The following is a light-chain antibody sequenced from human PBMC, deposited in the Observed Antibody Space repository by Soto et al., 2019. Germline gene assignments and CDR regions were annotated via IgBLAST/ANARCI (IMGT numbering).Light chain of an antibody. CDR1: QRVSNH. CDR3: HQYNNWPWT. V-gene: IGKV3-15*01. J-gene: IGKJ1*01. CDR2: AAS. Sequence: ETVMTQSPVTLSVSPGDTATLSCRASQRVSNHFAWYQQKPGQAPRLLIYAASTRAAGVAVRFSGSGSETEFTLTIRSLQSEDFALYYCHQYNNWPWTFGQGTKVDIK.